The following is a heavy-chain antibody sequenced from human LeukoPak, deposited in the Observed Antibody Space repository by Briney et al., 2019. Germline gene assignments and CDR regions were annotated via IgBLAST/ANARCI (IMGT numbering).Heavy chain of an antibody. V-gene: IGHV4-34*01. D-gene: IGHD1-26*01. CDR2: INHSGST. J-gene: IGHJ4*02. CDR1: GGSFSGYY. Sequence: SETLSLTCAVYGGSFSGYYWSWIRQPPGKGLEWIGEINHSGSTNYNPPLKSRVTISVDTSKNQFSLKLNSVTAADTAMYYCARLFHPALSGNYPFDYWGQGTLVTVSS. CDR3: ARLFHPALSGNYPFDY.